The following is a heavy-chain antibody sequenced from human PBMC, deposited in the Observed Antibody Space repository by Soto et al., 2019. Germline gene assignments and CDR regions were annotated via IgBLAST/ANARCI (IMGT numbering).Heavy chain of an antibody. CDR2: IYWDDDK. D-gene: IGHD3-16*01. V-gene: IGHV2-5*02. CDR1: GFSLSTSGVG. Sequence: QITLKESGPPLVKPTQTLTLTCTFSGFSLSTSGVGVGWIRQPPGEALEWLALIYWDDDKRYSPSLKSRLTITKDTSKNQVVLTMTNMDPVDTATYYCAHRRGGYYLDYWGQGTLVTVSS. J-gene: IGHJ4*02. CDR3: AHRRGGYYLDY.